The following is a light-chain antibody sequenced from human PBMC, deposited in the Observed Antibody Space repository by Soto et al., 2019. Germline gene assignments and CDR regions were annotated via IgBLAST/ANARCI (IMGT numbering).Light chain of an antibody. CDR3: IQALQIPWT. V-gene: IGKV2-28*01. Sequence: DIVRTQSPLSLSVTPGEPASISCRSSQRLLLRTGHNYLDWYLQKPGQSPQLLIYLGSNRASVVPDRFSGRGSGTDFTLRISRVEAEDGGVYYCIQALQIPWTFGHGTKVDIK. CDR1: QRLLLRTGHNY. J-gene: IGKJ1*01. CDR2: LGS.